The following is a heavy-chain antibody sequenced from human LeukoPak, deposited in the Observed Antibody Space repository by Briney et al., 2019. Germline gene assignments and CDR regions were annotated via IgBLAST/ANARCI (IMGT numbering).Heavy chain of an antibody. CDR1: GRSISSYY. Sequence: SETLSLTCTVSGRSISSYYRSWIRQPGGKGLEWIGRIYTSGSTNYNPSLKSRVTMSVDTSKNQFSLKLSSVTAADTAVYYCARGIYYYGSGRGVNWFDPWGQGTLVTVSS. J-gene: IGHJ5*02. CDR2: IYTSGST. CDR3: ARGIYYYGSGRGVNWFDP. D-gene: IGHD3-10*01. V-gene: IGHV4-4*07.